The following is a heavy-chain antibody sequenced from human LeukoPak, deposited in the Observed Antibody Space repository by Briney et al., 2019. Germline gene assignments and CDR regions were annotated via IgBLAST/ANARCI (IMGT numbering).Heavy chain of an antibody. CDR2: ISSSSSYI. CDR1: GFTFRSYS. Sequence: GGSLRLSCAASGFTFRSYSMNWVRQAPGKGLEWVSSISSSSSYIYYADSVKGRFTISRDNSKNTLFLQMNSLRADDTAVYYCAKTGQVESVRGVTTNFPDYYYYMDVWGKGTTVTISS. D-gene: IGHD3-10*02. J-gene: IGHJ6*03. V-gene: IGHV3-21*04. CDR3: AKTGQVESVRGVTTNFPDYYYYMDV.